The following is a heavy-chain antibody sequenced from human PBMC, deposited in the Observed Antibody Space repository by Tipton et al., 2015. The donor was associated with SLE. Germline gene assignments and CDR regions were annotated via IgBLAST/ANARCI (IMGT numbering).Heavy chain of an antibody. D-gene: IGHD2-8*01. J-gene: IGHJ5*02. V-gene: IGHV4-39*01. CDR1: GGSFSRSSHY. Sequence: TLSLTCTVSGGSFSRSSHYWGWIRQAPGQGLEWIATIHHTGSPYYTPSLKSRVTTSLDTSKSQFSLRLTSVTAADTALYYCARHDTNYGRNWFDPWGQGTLVTVSS. CDR2: IHHTGSP. CDR3: ARHDTNYGRNWFDP.